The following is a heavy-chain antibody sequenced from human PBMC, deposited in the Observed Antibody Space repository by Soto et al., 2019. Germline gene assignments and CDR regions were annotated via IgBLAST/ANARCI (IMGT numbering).Heavy chain of an antibody. CDR1: GFTFSSYA. V-gene: IGHV3-30-3*01. D-gene: IGHD2-15*01. J-gene: IGHJ6*02. CDR2: ISYDGSNK. CDR3: ARDGGDIVVVVAARGYYYYGMDV. Sequence: GGSLRLSCVASGFTFSSYAMHWVRQAPGKGLEWVAVISYDGSNKYYADSVKGRFTISRDNSKNTLYLQMNSLRAEDTAVYYCARDGGDIVVVVAARGYYYYGMDVWGQGTTVTVSS.